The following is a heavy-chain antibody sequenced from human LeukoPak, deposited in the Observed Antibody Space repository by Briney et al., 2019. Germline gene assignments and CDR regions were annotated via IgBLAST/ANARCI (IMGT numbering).Heavy chain of an antibody. CDR3: ASFHVSGGSYNGLHY. V-gene: IGHV5-51*01. D-gene: IGHD3-10*01. J-gene: IGHJ4*02. CDR2: VYPAGSDT. CDR1: GYNFTSYW. Sequence: GESLKISCKASGYNFTSYWIGWVRQMPGKGLEWMGIVYPAGSDTRYSPSFQGQVTISADKSITTAYLYWSSLKASDTAMYYCASFHVSGGSYNGLHYWGQGTLVTVSS.